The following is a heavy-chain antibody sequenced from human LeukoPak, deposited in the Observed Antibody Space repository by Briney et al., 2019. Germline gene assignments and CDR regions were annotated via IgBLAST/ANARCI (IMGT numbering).Heavy chain of an antibody. CDR3: ARDAYCGGDCYSLVGYYYYGMDV. Sequence: GGSLRLSCAASGFTFSSYGMHWVRQAPGKGLEWVAVIWYDGSNKYYADSVKGRFTISRDNSKNTLYLQMNSLRAEDTAVYCCARDAYCGGDCYSLVGYYYYGMDVWGQGTTVTVSS. V-gene: IGHV3-33*01. CDR2: IWYDGSNK. J-gene: IGHJ6*02. D-gene: IGHD2-21*02. CDR1: GFTFSSYG.